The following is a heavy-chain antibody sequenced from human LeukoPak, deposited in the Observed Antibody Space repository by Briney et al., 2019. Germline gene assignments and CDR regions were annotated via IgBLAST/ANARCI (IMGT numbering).Heavy chain of an antibody. J-gene: IGHJ4*02. CDR2: IYYSGST. D-gene: IGHD6-19*01. CDR3: ARVEQWLCFDY. Sequence: PSETLSLTCTVSGGSISSGDYYWSWIRQPPGKGLEWIGYIYYSGSTYYNPSLKSRVTISVDTSKNQFSLKLSSVTAADTAVYYCARVEQWLCFDYWGQGTLVTVSS. CDR1: GGSISSGDYY. V-gene: IGHV4-30-4*01.